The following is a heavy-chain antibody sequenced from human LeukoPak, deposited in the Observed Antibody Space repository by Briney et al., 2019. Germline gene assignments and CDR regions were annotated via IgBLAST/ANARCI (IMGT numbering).Heavy chain of an antibody. V-gene: IGHV5-51*01. Sequence: GESLKISCRASGYSFTNYWIGWVRQMPGKGLEWMGIIDPSDSDIRYSPSFQGQVTISADKSIRTAYLQWSSLKASDTAMYYCARQGGLYGGDSDYWGQGTLVTVSS. J-gene: IGHJ4*02. CDR2: IDPSDSDI. D-gene: IGHD4-23*01. CDR3: ARQGGLYGGDSDY. CDR1: GYSFTNYW.